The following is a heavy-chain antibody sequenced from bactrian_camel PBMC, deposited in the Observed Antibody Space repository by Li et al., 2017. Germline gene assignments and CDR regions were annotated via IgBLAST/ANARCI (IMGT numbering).Heavy chain of an antibody. CDR2: TESDGST. D-gene: IGHD2*01. J-gene: IGHJ4*01. V-gene: IGHV3S1*01. CDR1: GFAFNTAC. Sequence: QVQLVESGGSSVQAGGSLRLSCATSGFAFNTACIGWFRQAPGEEREGVAGTESDGSTSYADSVKGRFTVSQDSAKNSLYLQMNSLKPEDSGMYYCAVDGPVAFCSDYPSDFRGWGQGTQVTVS. CDR3: AVDGPVAFCSDYPSDFRG.